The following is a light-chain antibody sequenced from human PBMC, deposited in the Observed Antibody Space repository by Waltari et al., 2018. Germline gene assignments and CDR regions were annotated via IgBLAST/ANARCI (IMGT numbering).Light chain of an antibody. CDR2: KDS. CDR1: ILSKEY. V-gene: IGLV3-25*03. CDR3: QSTDASETFV. J-gene: IGLJ1*01. Sequence: SDELTQPPSVSVSPGQTARITCSGEILSKEYAYWYQHKPGQAPVLVIYKDSERPSEIPDRFSGSSSWTTVTLTISAVQAEDEAAYYCQSTDASETFVFGTGTTVTVL.